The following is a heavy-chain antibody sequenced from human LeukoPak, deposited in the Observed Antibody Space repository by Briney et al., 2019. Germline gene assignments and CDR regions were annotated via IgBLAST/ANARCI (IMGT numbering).Heavy chain of an antibody. Sequence: SETLSLTCTVSGDSIDSYYWSWIRQPPGKGLEWIGYIYYRGTTSYTPFLKSRVTISVDTSKNQFSLKLNSVTAADTAVYYCARLPRYGGYDHFDYWGQGILVIVSS. D-gene: IGHD5-12*01. V-gene: IGHV4-59*12. CDR1: GDSIDSYY. J-gene: IGHJ4*02. CDR2: IYYRGTT. CDR3: ARLPRYGGYDHFDY.